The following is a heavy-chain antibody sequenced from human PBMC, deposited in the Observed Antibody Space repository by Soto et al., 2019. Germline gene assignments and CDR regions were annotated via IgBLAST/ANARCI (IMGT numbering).Heavy chain of an antibody. CDR1: GGSISSRSYY. D-gene: IGHD6-13*01. V-gene: IGHV4-39*01. CDR2: IYYSGST. Sequence: QLQLQESGPGLVKPSETLSLTCTVSGGSISSRSYYWGWIRQPPGKGLEWIGSIYYSGSTYYNPSLKSRVTISVDTSKNQFSLKLSSVTAADTAVYYCATYSSSWYVVYWGQGTLVTVSS. J-gene: IGHJ4*02. CDR3: ATYSSSWYVVY.